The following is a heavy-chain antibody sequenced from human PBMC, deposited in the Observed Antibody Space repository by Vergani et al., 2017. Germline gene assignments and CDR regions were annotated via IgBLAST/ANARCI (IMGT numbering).Heavy chain of an antibody. Sequence: EAHLEESGGGLVKPGGSLRLSCAASGFTFTSAWMSWVRQAPGKGLQWVGRMKSKTDGETIDYAAPVKGRFTISRDDSKSTLSLQMNSLKTEDTAIYYCTTEDLKNWGQGTLVTVSS. CDR3: TTEDLKN. J-gene: IGHJ4*02. CDR2: MKSKTDGETI. V-gene: IGHV3-15*01. CDR1: GFTFTSAW.